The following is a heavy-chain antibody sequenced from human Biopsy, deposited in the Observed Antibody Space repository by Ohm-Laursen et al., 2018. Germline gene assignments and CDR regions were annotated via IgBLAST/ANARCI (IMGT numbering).Heavy chain of an antibody. CDR2: INPNSGGT. CDR1: GYTFTDSY. J-gene: IGHJ2*01. Sequence: ASVKGSCKASGYTFTDSYMHWVRQAPGQGLEWMGWINPNSGGTNYAQKFQGRVTMTRDTSMSTAYMELNRLRSDDTAVYYCARGGLNYWYFDLWGRGTLVTVSS. CDR3: ARGGLNYWYFDL. V-gene: IGHV1-2*02. D-gene: IGHD1-26*01.